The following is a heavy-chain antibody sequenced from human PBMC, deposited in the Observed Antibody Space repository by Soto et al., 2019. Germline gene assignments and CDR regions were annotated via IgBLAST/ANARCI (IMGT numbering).Heavy chain of an antibody. J-gene: IGHJ6*02. CDR3: ARVLDSKGEGYSSRDYYYYGMDV. V-gene: IGHV3-30*03. CDR2: ISYDGTDE. CDR1: GFSFSSYG. D-gene: IGHD6-13*01. Sequence: GGSLRLSCAASGFSFSSYGMHWVRQAPGKGLEWVAMISYDGTDEYYADSVKGRFTISRDNSKNTLYLQMNSLRAEDTAVYYCARVLDSKGEGYSSRDYYYYGMDVWGQGTTVTVSS.